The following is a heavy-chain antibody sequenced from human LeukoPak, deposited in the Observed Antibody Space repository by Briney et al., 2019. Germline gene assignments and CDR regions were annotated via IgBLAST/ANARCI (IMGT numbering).Heavy chain of an antibody. V-gene: IGHV3-7*01. CDR3: CRRWLSYYYYGMDV. CDR1: EFTFSSHW. J-gene: IGHJ6*02. D-gene: IGHD5-18*01. CDR2: IKEDGSEK. Sequence: GGSLRLSCAASEFTFSSHWTSWVRQAPGKGLEWVANIKEDGSEKYYVDSVKGRFTISRDNAKNSLYLQMNSLRAEDTAVYYCCRRWLSYYYYGMDVWGQGTTVTVSS.